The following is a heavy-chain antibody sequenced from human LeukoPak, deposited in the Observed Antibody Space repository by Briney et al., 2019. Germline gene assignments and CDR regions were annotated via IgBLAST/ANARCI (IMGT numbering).Heavy chain of an antibody. J-gene: IGHJ6*04. D-gene: IGHD3-10*02. V-gene: IGHV3-30*18. CDR1: GFIFSTYD. Sequence: PGRSLRLSCAASGFIFSTYDMHWVRQAPGKGLEWVAVISYDRSNKYYADSVKGRFTISRDNSKNTLYLQMNSLRAEDTAVYYCAELGITMIGGVWGKGTTVTISS. CDR2: ISYDRSNK. CDR3: AELGITMIGGV.